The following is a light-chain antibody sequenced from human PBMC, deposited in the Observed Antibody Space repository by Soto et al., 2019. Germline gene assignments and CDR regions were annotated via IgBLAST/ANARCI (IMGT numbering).Light chain of an antibody. CDR1: QSLLHSNGYNY. J-gene: IGKJ4*01. CDR3: MQALQTQLT. Sequence: DIVMTQSPLSLPVTPGEPASISCRSSQSLLHSNGYNYLDWYLQKPGQSPQLLIYLGSNRASGVPDRFSGSGSGTDFTLKISRVEAEDVGVYYLMQALQTQLTFGGGTKVEIK. CDR2: LGS. V-gene: IGKV2-28*01.